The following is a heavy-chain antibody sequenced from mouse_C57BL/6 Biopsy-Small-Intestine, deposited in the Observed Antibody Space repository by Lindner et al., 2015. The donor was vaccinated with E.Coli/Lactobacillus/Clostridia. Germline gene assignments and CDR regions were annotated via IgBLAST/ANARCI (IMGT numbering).Heavy chain of an antibody. V-gene: IGHV1-14*01. D-gene: IGHD2-1*01. CDR1: GYTFTSYV. CDR2: IYPYNDGT. Sequence: VQLQESGPELVKPGASVKMSCKASGYTFTSYVMHWVKQKPGQGLEWIGYIYPYNDGTKYNEKFKGKATLTSDKSSSTAYMELSSLTSEDSAVYYCARSGVVTTFYWYFDVWGTGTTVTVSS. CDR3: ARSGVVTTFYWYFDV. J-gene: IGHJ1*03.